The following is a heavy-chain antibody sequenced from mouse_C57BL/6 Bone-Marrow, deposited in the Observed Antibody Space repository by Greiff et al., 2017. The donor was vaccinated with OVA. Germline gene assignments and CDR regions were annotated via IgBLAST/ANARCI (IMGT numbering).Heavy chain of an antibody. D-gene: IGHD2-2*01. CDR3: AREWLEFAY. CDR1: GFSITSGYY. J-gene: IGHJ3*01. Sequence: EVQLMESGPGLVKPSQSLSLTCSVTGFSITSGYYWNWIRQFPGNKLEWMCYISYDGSYNYNPSLKSRITITRDTSKNQFFLKLNSVTTEDTATYYCAREWLEFAYWGQGTLVTVSA. CDR2: ISYDGSY. V-gene: IGHV3-6*01.